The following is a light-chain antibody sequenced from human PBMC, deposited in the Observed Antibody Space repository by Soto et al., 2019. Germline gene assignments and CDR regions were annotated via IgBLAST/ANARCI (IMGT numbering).Light chain of an antibody. CDR1: QNISRW. J-gene: IGKJ1*01. CDR2: DVS. CDR3: QQSYSTRWT. V-gene: IGKV1-5*01. Sequence: DIQMTQSPSTLSASVGDRVTITCRASQNISRWLAWYQQKPGKAPKLLIYDVSSFEGGVPSRFSGSGSGTDFTLTISSLQPEDFATYYCQQSYSTRWTFGQGTKVDIK.